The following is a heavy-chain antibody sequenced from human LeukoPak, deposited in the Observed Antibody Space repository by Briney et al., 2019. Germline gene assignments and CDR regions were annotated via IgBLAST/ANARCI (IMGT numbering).Heavy chain of an antibody. CDR2: INPNSGGT. J-gene: IGHJ4*02. V-gene: IGHV1-2*06. CDR1: GYTFTGYY. Sequence: ASVKVSCKASGYTFTGYYMHWVRQAPGQGLEWMGRINPNSGGTNYAQKFQGRVTITADESTSTAYMELSSLRSEDTAVYYCARLAARPYNYWGQGTLVTVSS. CDR3: ARLAARPYNY. D-gene: IGHD6-6*01.